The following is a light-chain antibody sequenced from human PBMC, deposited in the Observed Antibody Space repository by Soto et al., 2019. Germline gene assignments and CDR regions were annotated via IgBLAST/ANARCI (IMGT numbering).Light chain of an antibody. J-gene: IGKJ4*01. CDR1: QSSRGY. Sequence: DIQMTQSPSSLSASVGDRITITCRASQSSRGYVNWYQQRPGKAPKLLIYAATSLQSGVPSRFSASESWTDFTVTISSLQPEDFATYYCQQCYTSTITFGGGTTVAVK. V-gene: IGKV1-39*01. CDR3: QQCYTSTIT. CDR2: AAT.